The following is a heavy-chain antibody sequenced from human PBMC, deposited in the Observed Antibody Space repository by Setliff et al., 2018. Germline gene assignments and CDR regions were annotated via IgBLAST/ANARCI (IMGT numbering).Heavy chain of an antibody. CDR3: ARSFSRREKFLLDY. V-gene: IGHV4-4*07. Sequence: SETLSLTCTVSGGSIGSYYWSWIRQPAGKGLEWIGHIYIGGSTNYNPSLKSRVTISMDTSKNQFSLKVSSVTAADTAVYYCARSFSRREKFLLDYWGQGALVTVSS. J-gene: IGHJ4*02. CDR2: IYIGGST. CDR1: GGSIGSYY.